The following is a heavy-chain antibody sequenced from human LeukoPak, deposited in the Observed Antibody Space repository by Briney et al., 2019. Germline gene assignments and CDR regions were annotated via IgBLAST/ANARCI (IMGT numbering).Heavy chain of an antibody. Sequence: SQTLSLTCAVSGGSISSGGYSWSWIRQPPGKGLEWIGSIYYSGSTYYNPSLKSRVTISVDTSKNQFSLKLSSVTAADTAVYYCARQHDYGDYWGQGTLVTVSS. V-gene: IGHV4-30-2*03. CDR1: GGSISSGGYS. J-gene: IGHJ4*02. CDR2: IYYSGST. CDR3: ARQHDYGDY.